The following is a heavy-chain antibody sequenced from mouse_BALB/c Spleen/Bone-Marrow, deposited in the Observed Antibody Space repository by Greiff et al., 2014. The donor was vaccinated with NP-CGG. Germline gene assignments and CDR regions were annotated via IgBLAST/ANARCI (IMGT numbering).Heavy chain of an antibody. D-gene: IGHD2-4*01. CDR3: ARGELRFDYDEGALFAY. V-gene: IGHV1-9*01. CDR1: GYTFSSYW. CDR2: ILPGSGST. J-gene: IGHJ3*01. Sequence: QVQLQQSGAELMKPGASVKISCKATGYTFSSYWIEWVKQRPGHGLEWIGEILPGSGSTNYSEKFKGKATFTADTSSNTAYMQLSSLTSEDSAVYYCARGELRFDYDEGALFAYRGQGTLVTVSA.